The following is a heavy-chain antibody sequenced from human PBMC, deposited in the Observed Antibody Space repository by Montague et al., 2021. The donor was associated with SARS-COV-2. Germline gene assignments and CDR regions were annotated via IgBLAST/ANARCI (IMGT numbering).Heavy chain of an antibody. CDR1: GGSISGGSYY. CDR3: ARHRADTLTGSDY. Sequence: TLSLTCTVSGGSISGGSYYWSWIRQPAGKGLEWLGQVNTSGRTKYNPSLKSRVTISVDTSKNQFSLELSSVTAADTGVFYCARHRADTLTGSDYWGQGTLVTVSS. D-gene: IGHD3-9*01. CDR2: VNTSGRT. J-gene: IGHJ4*02. V-gene: IGHV4-61*09.